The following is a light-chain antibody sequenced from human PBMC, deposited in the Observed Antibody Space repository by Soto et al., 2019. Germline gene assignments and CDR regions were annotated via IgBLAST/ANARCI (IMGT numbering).Light chain of an antibody. CDR1: QSVSSN. CDR3: QQRSNWPPIT. CDR2: GAS. Sequence: EIVITHSPATLSVSPGERPTLSCRASQSVSSNLAWYQQKPGQAPRLLIYGASTRATGIPARFSGSGSGTEFTLTISRLEPEDFAVYYCQQRSNWPPITFGQGTRLEI. J-gene: IGKJ5*01. V-gene: IGKV3-15*01.